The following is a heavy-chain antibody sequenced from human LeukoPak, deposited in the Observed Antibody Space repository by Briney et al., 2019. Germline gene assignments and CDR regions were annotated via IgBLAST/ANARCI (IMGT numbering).Heavy chain of an antibody. Sequence: GGTLRLSCAASGFTFSTYGMSWVRQAPGKGLEWVSAISGSGDATYYTESVKGRFTISRDNSRDTLSLQMNSLRAEDTAVYYCAKSFAGVTAASLDYWGQGTLVTVSS. CDR1: GFTFSTYG. J-gene: IGHJ4*02. CDR2: ISGSGDAT. CDR3: AKSFAGVTAASLDY. V-gene: IGHV3-23*01. D-gene: IGHD6-6*01.